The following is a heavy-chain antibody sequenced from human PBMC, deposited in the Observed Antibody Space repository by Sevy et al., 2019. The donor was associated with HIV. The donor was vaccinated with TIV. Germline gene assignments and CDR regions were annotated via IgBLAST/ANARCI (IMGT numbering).Heavy chain of an antibody. V-gene: IGHV4-59*12. CDR2: TSYSGTT. J-gene: IGHJ4*02. CDR3: ARLRWDVVDAPGATPGCYFDS. CDR1: GDSINNYY. Sequence: SETLSLTCSVSGDSINNYYWSWIRQPPGKGLEWIGYTSYSGTTNYSPSLKSRVDISVDTSMHHFSLKINSVTAADTAVYYFARLRWDVVDAPGATPGCYFDSWGQGILVTVSS. D-gene: IGHD2-2*02.